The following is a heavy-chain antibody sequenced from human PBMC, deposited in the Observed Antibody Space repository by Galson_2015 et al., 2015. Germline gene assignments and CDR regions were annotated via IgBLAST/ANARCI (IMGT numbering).Heavy chain of an antibody. V-gene: IGHV5-51*01. D-gene: IGHD5-12*01. CDR2: IYPGDSDT. CDR3: ARQAWLSLGSQFSSYYYYYMDV. Sequence: QSGAEVKKPGESLKISCKGSGYSFPSYWVGWVRQMPGKGLEWMGIIYPGDSDTRYSPSFQGQVTISADKSISTAYLQWSSLKASDTAMYYCARQAWLSLGSQFSSYYYYYMDVWGKGTTVTVSS. CDR1: GYSFPSYW. J-gene: IGHJ6*03.